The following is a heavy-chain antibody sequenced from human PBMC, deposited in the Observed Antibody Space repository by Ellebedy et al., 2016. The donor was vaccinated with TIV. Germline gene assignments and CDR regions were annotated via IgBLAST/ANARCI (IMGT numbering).Heavy chain of an antibody. CDR2: ISYDGSND. Sequence: GESLKISCAASGFTFSSYGMHWVRQAPGKGLEWVAVISYDGSNDYYKDSVKGRFTISRDNSKNTLYLQMDTLRPEDTAMYYCARVGSHSSGTVGYFDLWGRGTLVTVSS. V-gene: IGHV3-30*19. J-gene: IGHJ2*01. CDR1: GFTFSSYG. CDR3: ARVGSHSSGTVGYFDL. D-gene: IGHD6-19*01.